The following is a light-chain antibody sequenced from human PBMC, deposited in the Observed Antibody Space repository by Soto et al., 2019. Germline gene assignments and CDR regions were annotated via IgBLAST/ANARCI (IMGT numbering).Light chain of an antibody. CDR3: AAWDDSLNGLYV. Sequence: QAVVTQPPSASGTPGRRVTISCSGSSSNIGINTVNWYQQVPGTAPKLLIYTDNQRPSGVPDRFSGSKSGTSASLAISGLQSEDEADYYCAAWDDSLNGLYVFGTGTQLTVL. V-gene: IGLV1-44*01. CDR1: SSNIGINT. J-gene: IGLJ1*01. CDR2: TDN.